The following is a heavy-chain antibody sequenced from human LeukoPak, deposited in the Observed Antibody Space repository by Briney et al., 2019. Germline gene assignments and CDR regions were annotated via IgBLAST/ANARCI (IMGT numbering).Heavy chain of an antibody. D-gene: IGHD3-16*01. CDR3: ARRIDDYVWGSLPKGDAFDI. CDR1: GGSISSHY. Sequence: SETLSLTCTVSGGSISSHYWSWIRQPPGKGLEWIGYIYYSGSTNYNPSLKSRVTISVDTSKNQFSLKLSSVTAAGTAVYYCARRIDDYVWGSLPKGDAFDIWGQGTMVTVSS. CDR2: IYYSGST. V-gene: IGHV4-59*11. J-gene: IGHJ3*02.